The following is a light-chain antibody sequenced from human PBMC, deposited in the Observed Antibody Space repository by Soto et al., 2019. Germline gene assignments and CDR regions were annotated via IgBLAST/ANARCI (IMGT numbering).Light chain of an antibody. CDR3: QQYNNWPIT. CDR2: GAS. Sequence: IVMTQSPATLSVSPGERATLSCRARQSVTSSLAWYQQKPGQAPRLLISGASTRATGIPARFSGSASGTEFTLTISSLQSEDFAVYYCQQYNNWPITFGQGTRLEIK. V-gene: IGKV3D-15*01. J-gene: IGKJ5*01. CDR1: QSVTSS.